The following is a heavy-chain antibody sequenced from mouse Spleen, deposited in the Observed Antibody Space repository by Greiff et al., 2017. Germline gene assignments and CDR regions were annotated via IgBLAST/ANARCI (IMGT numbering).Heavy chain of an antibody. V-gene: IGHV3-6*01. J-gene: IGHJ3*01. CDR2: ISYDGSN. D-gene: IGHD1-1*01. CDR1: GYSITSGYY. Sequence: ESGPGLVKPSQSLSLTCSVTGYSITSGYYWKWIRQFPGNKLEWMGYISYDGSNNYNPSLKNRISITRDTSKNQFFLKLNSVTTEDTATYYCARDYGSSYPAWFAYWGQGTLVTVSA. CDR3: ARDYGSSYPAWFAY.